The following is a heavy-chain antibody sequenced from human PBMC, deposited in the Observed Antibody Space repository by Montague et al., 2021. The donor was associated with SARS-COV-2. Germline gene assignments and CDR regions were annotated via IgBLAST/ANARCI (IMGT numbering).Heavy chain of an antibody. V-gene: IGHV4-39*01. Sequence: SETLSLTCTVSGASISLNSHSWGWLRQPPGRGLEWITTVHNTGNSYYNSSLQSRVTISRDTSQRQVSLRLNSMTTADTAVYYCARLPTGFPNWFDTWGQGSLVTVSS. J-gene: IGHJ5*02. CDR1: GASISLNSHS. CDR3: ARLPTGFPNWFDT. CDR2: VHNTGNS. D-gene: IGHD3-9*01.